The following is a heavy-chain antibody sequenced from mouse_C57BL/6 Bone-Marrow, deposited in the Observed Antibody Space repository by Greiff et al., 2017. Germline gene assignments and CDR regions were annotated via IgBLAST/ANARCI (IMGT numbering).Heavy chain of an antibody. CDR1: GYTFTDYY. CDR2: INPNNGGT. J-gene: IGHJ1*03. Sequence: EVQLQQSGPELVKPGASVKISCKASGYTFTDYYMNWVKQSHGKSLEWIGDINPNNGGTSYNQKFKGKATLTVDKSSSTAYMELRSLTSEDSAVYYCARKWTTVVAGDVWGTGTTVTVSS. CDR3: ARKWTTVVAGDV. V-gene: IGHV1-26*01. D-gene: IGHD1-1*01.